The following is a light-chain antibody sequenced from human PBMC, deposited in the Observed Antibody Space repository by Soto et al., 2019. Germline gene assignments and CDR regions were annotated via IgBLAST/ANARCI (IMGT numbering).Light chain of an antibody. CDR1: NIGSDP. V-gene: IGLV3-21*02. Sequence: SSELTQPPSVSVAPGQTARITCGGNNIGSDPVHWYQQKPGQAPVLVVHDDSDRPSGIPERFSGSKSGSTATLTISRVGAGDEADYYCQVWDSISDHPVFGGGTQLTVL. CDR3: QVWDSISDHPV. CDR2: DDS. J-gene: IGLJ2*01.